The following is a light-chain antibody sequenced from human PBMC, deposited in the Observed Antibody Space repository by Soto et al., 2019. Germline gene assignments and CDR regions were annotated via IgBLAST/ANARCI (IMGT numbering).Light chain of an antibody. CDR1: QTISTH. Sequence: DIQMTQSPSSLSASVRARVTSTCRASQTISTHLNWYQQKPGKAPKLLIYAASTLQSGVSSRFSGSRAGTDFTLTINSLQPEDFATYYGQQSLTIPDTCGQGAKLEIK. J-gene: IGKJ2*01. CDR2: AAS. V-gene: IGKV1-39*01. CDR3: QQSLTIPDT.